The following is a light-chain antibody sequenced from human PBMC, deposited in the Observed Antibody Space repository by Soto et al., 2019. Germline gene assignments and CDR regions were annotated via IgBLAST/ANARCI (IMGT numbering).Light chain of an antibody. CDR1: SSDVGVYNY. Sequence: QSVLTQPASVSGSPGQSITISCTGTSSDVGVYNYVSWYQQHPGKAPKLMIYDVNNRASGVSNRFSGSKSGNTASLTISGLQAEDEADYYCCSYTGSSTLIFGGGTKLTVL. CDR2: DVN. CDR3: CSYTGSSTLI. J-gene: IGLJ2*01. V-gene: IGLV2-14*01.